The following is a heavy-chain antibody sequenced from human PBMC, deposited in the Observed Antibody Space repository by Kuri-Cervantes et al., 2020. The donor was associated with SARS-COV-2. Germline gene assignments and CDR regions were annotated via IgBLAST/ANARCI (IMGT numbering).Heavy chain of an antibody. Sequence: ASVKVSCKASGYTFTSYGISWVRQAPGQGLEWMGWMNPNSGNTGYAQKFQGRVTMTRNTSISTAYMELRSLRSDDTAVYHCARDSRYCSSTSCSTPVRLGYWGQGTLVTVSS. V-gene: IGHV1-8*02. CDR3: ARDSRYCSSTSCSTPVRLGY. D-gene: IGHD2-2*01. CDR2: MNPNSGNT. CDR1: GYTFTSYG. J-gene: IGHJ4*02.